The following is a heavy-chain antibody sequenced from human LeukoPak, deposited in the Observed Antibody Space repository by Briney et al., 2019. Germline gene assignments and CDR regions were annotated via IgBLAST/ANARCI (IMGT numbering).Heavy chain of an antibody. CDR3: ARDDVDTTTLDYYGMDV. V-gene: IGHV3-21*01. J-gene: IGHJ6*02. Sequence: GGSLRLSCAASGFTFSSYSMNWVRQAPGKGLEWVSSISSSSSYIYYADSVKGRFTISRDNAKNSLYLQMNSLRAEDTAVYYCARDDVDTTTLDYYGMDVWGQGTTVTVSS. D-gene: IGHD5-18*01. CDR1: GFTFSSYS. CDR2: ISSSSSYI.